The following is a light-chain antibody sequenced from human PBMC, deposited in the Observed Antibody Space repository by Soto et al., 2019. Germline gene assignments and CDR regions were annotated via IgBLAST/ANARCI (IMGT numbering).Light chain of an antibody. V-gene: IGLV1-40*01. J-gene: IGLJ1*01. CDR1: SSNIGAGYD. Sequence: QLVLTQPPSVSGAPGQRVTISCTGSSSNIGAGYDVHWYQQLPGTAPKLLIYGNSNRPSGVPDRFSGSKSGTSASLAITGLQAEDEADYYCQSYDSSLSGYVFGTGTKVTVL. CDR3: QSYDSSLSGYV. CDR2: GNS.